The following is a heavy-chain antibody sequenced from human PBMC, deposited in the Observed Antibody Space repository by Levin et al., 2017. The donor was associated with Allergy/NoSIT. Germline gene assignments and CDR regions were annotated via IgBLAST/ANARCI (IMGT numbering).Heavy chain of an antibody. Sequence: SGPTLVKPTQTLTLTCTFSGFSFSTIGVGVGWIRQPPGKALEWLAHIYWDGDVRYRTSLKSRLSVTKDTSKNQVVLSLTNADPVDTATYYCAVYNYYDSGTYYHYFDHWGPGTLVTVSS. J-gene: IGHJ4*02. V-gene: IGHV2-5*02. D-gene: IGHD3-10*01. CDR1: GFSFSTIGVG. CDR2: IYWDGDV. CDR3: AVYNYYDSGTYYHYFDH.